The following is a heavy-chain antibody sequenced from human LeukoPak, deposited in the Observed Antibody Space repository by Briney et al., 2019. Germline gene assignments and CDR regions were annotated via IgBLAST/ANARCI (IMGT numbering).Heavy chain of an antibody. CDR2: IYTSGST. CDR1: GGSISSSSYY. J-gene: IGHJ4*02. Sequence: SETLSLTCTVSGGSISSSSYYWSWIRQPAGKGLEWIGLIYTSGSTNYNPSLKSRVTMSVDTSKNQFSLKLSSVTAADTAVYYCVRGSAAAACDYWGQGTLVTVSS. CDR3: VRGSAAAACDY. V-gene: IGHV4-61*02. D-gene: IGHD6-13*01.